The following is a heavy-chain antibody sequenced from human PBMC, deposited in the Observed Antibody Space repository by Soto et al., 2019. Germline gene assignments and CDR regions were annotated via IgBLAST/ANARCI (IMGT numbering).Heavy chain of an antibody. V-gene: IGHV4-4*07. CDR3: ARGQRFSDWFDP. J-gene: IGHJ5*02. D-gene: IGHD3-3*01. Sequence: SETLSLTCTVSGGAINSYYWTWIRQPAGKGLEWIGRIYSSGSTKYNPSLQSRVTMSLDTSKNQFSLRLTSVTAADTADYYCARGQRFSDWFDPWGQGTLVTVSS. CDR2: IYSSGST. CDR1: GGAINSYY.